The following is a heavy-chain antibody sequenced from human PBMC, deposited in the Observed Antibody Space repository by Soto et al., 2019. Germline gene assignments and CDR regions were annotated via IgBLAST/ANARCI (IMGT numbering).Heavy chain of an antibody. CDR1: GGSLSNNY. CDR2: IYYTGSI. CDR3: ARDGAVAGTGIWFDP. J-gene: IGHJ5*02. V-gene: IGHV4-59*01. Sequence: LSLTCTVSGGSLSNNYWSWIRQPPGKALEWIGYIYYTGSIKYNPSLESRVTLSLDTSKNQFSLKLSSVTAADTAVYYCARDGAVAGTGIWFDPWGQGTLVTVSS. D-gene: IGHD6-19*01.